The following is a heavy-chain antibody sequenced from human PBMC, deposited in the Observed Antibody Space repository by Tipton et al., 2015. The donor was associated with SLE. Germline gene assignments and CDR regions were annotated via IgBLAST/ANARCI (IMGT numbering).Heavy chain of an antibody. Sequence: TLSLTCTVSGGPISSSPYYWAWIRQPPGKGLEWIGTVYSGGNTYHIPSLKTRVTISVDTSRNQFSLKLTSVTAADAAVYYCAIPTVGATGGFDSWGHGTLVIVSS. CDR3: AIPTVGATGGFDS. CDR2: VYSGGNT. V-gene: IGHV4-39*07. CDR1: GGPISSSPYY. J-gene: IGHJ4*01. D-gene: IGHD1-26*01.